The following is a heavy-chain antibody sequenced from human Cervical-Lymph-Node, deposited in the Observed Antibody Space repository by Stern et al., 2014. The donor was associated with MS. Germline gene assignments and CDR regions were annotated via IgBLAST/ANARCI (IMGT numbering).Heavy chain of an antibody. V-gene: IGHV3-9*01. CDR2: ISWNSGSI. J-gene: IGHJ4*02. D-gene: IGHD2-21*02. Sequence: EVQLVESGGGLVQPGRSLRLSCAASGFTLHDYAMHWVRQAPGKGLECVSGISWNSGSIGYADSVKGRFTISRDNAKNSLYLQMNSLRAEDTALYFCTRGQTVVTTYGPDYWGQGTLVTVSS. CDR1: GFTLHDYA. CDR3: TRGQTVVTTYGPDY.